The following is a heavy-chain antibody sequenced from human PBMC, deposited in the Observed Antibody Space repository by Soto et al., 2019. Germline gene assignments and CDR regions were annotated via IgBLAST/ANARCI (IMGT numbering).Heavy chain of an antibody. J-gene: IGHJ4*02. V-gene: IGHV1-46*03. CDR3: TKDRGFNHDY. Sequence: QVQLVQSGAEVKKPGASVKISCKASGYTFTHFSMHWVRQAPGQGLEWMGLINPIGGSTTYAQRFQGRVTLTRDTSTTTVYMELSSLRSDDTAVYYCTKDRGFNHDYWGQGTLVTVSS. CDR1: GYTFTHFS. D-gene: IGHD3-10*01. CDR2: INPIGGST.